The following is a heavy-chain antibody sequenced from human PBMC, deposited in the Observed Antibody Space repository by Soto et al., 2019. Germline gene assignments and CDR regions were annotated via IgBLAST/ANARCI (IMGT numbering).Heavy chain of an antibody. CDR1: GGTFNSYA. V-gene: IGHV1-69*13. CDR3: ARDPYSSTTVTIMDY. Sequence: GASVKVSCKASGGTFNSYAIAWVRQAPGQGLEWMGGIIPMFGTTNYAQKFQGRVSMTADDSTSTAHMVLSSLRDEDTAVYHCARDPYSSTTVTIMDYWGQGTQVTVSS. CDR2: IIPMFGTT. J-gene: IGHJ4*02. D-gene: IGHD4-17*01.